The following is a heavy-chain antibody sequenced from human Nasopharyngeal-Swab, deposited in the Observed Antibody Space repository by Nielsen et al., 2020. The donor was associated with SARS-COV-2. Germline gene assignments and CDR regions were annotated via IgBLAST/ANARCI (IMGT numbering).Heavy chain of an antibody. CDR1: GFTFSSYA. D-gene: IGHD6-19*01. Sequence: GESLKISCAASGFTFSSYAMHWVRQALGKGLEWVAVISYDGSNKYYADSVKGRFTISRDNSKNTLYLQMNSLRAEDTAVYYCARGSGWYHYWGQGTLVTVSS. CDR3: ARGSGWYHY. J-gene: IGHJ4*02. V-gene: IGHV3-30-3*01. CDR2: ISYDGSNK.